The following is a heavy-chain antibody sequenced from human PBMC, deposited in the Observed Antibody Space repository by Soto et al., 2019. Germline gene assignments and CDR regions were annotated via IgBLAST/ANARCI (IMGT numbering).Heavy chain of an antibody. Sequence: ASVKVSCKASGYTFTSYGISWVRQAPGQGLEWMGWISAYNGNTNFAQKLQGRVTMTTDTSTSTAYMELRSLRSEDTAVYYCARDGTRGLRYFFWLPYLANYYYMLALGQAPTVTV. CDR2: ISAYNGNT. CDR1: GYTFTSYG. V-gene: IGHV1-18*01. J-gene: IGHJ6*03. CDR3: ARDGTRGLRYFFWLPYLANYYYMLA. D-gene: IGHD3-9*01.